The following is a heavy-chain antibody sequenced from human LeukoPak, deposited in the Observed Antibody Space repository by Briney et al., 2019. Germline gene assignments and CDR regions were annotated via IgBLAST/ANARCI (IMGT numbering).Heavy chain of an antibody. Sequence: PSETLSLTCTVSGGSISSYYWSWIRQPPGKGLEWIGYIYYSGSTNYNPSLKSRVTISVDTPKNQFSLKLSSVTAADTAVYYCARVPQATYYDFWSGPVDAFDIWGQGTMVTVSS. J-gene: IGHJ3*02. CDR1: GGSISSYY. CDR2: IYYSGST. CDR3: ARVPQATYYDFWSGPVDAFDI. V-gene: IGHV4-59*01. D-gene: IGHD3-3*01.